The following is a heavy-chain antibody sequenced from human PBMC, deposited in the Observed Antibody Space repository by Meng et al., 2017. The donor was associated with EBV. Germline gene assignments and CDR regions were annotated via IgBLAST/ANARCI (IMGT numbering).Heavy chain of an antibody. V-gene: IGHV1-18*01. Sequence: QDQVVQLGDEVTKPGASVKVSCKASGYNFTSYGISWVGQAPGQGLEWMGRTSAYNGNTNYAQKLQGRVTMTTDTSTSTAYMELRSLRSDDTAVYYCACRGDRTDYWGQGTLVTVSS. CDR3: ACRGDRTDY. D-gene: IGHD2-21*02. CDR1: GYNFTSYG. J-gene: IGHJ4*02. CDR2: TSAYNGNT.